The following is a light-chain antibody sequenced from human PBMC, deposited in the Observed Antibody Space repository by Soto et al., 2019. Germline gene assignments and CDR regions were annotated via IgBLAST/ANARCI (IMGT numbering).Light chain of an antibody. CDR2: EVS. V-gene: IGLV2-14*01. CDR3: SSYTSRSTLI. J-gene: IGLJ1*01. CDR1: SSDVGGYNY. Sequence: QSALTQPASVSGSPGQSITISCTGTSSDVGGYNYVSWYQQHPGKAPKLMIYEVSNRPSGVSNRFSGSKSGNTASLNISGLQAEDEADYYCSSYTSRSTLIFGTGTKSPS.